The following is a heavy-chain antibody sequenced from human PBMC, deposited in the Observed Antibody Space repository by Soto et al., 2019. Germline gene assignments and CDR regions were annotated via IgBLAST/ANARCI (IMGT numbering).Heavy chain of an antibody. CDR2: INDSGDI. Sequence: QVQLQQWGAGLLKPSETLSLTCAVYGGSFSGYQWSWIRQTPGKGLEWIGGINDSGDINYNPSLKSPVTILVDSPKKQISLRLSSVTAADTAVYYCARGLILWFGELSRRGGYCYCMGVWGKGTTVTVSS. D-gene: IGHD3-10*01. CDR1: GGSFSGYQ. J-gene: IGHJ6*03. CDR3: ARGLILWFGELSRRGGYCYCMGV. V-gene: IGHV4-34*01.